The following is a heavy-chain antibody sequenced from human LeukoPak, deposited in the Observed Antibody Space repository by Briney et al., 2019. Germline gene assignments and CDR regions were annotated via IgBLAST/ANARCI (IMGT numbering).Heavy chain of an antibody. V-gene: IGHV3-23*01. Sequence: QPGGSLRLSCAASGFTFSSYAMSWVRQAPGKGLEWVSAISGSGGSTYYADSVKGRFTISRDNSKNTLYLQTNSLRAEDTAVYYCAKRQGDYSNNNWFDPWGQGTLVTVSS. J-gene: IGHJ5*02. CDR2: ISGSGGST. CDR1: GFTFSSYA. D-gene: IGHD4-11*01. CDR3: AKRQGDYSNNNWFDP.